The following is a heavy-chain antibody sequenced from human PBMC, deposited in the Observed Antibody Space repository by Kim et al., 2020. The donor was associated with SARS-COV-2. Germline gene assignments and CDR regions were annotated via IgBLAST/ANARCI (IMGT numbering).Heavy chain of an antibody. CDR2: ISSSSSYI. V-gene: IGHV3-21*01. Sequence: GGSLRLSCAASGFTFSSYSMNWVRQAPGKGLEWVSSISSSSSYIYYADSVKGRFTISRDNAKNSLYLQMNSLRAEDTAAYYCARDGVGLPDYWGQGTLVTVSS. CDR1: GFTFSSYS. J-gene: IGHJ4*02. CDR3: ARDGVGLPDY. D-gene: IGHD1-26*01.